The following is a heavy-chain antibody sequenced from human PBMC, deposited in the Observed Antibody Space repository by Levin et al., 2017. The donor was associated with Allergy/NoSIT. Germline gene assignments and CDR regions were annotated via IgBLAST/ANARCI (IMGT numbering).Heavy chain of an antibody. Sequence: GASVKVSCKASGYTFTGYYMHWVRQAPGQGLEWMGWINPNSGGTNYAQKFQGRVTMTRDTSISTAYMELSRLRSDDTAVYYCATLPFRSSWANFDYWGQGTLVTVSS. CDR3: ATLPFRSSWANFDY. CDR1: GYTFTGYY. J-gene: IGHJ4*02. V-gene: IGHV1-2*02. CDR2: INPNSGGT. D-gene: IGHD6-13*01.